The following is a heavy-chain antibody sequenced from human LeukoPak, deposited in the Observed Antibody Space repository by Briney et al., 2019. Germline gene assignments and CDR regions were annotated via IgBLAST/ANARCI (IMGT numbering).Heavy chain of an antibody. CDR1: GFTFNNYA. J-gene: IGHJ4*02. CDR2: ISSSGGST. Sequence: GGSLRLSCAASGFTFNNYAMSWVRQAPGKGLEWVSAISSSGGSTYYADSVKGRFTISRDNSKNTLYLQMNSLRAEDTAVYYCAKCRGITEFDYWGQGTLVTVSS. CDR3: AKCRGITEFDY. V-gene: IGHV3-23*01.